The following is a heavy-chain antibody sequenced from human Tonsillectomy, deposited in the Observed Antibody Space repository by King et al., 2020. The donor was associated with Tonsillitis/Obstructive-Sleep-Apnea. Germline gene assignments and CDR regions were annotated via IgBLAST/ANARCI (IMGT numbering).Heavy chain of an antibody. D-gene: IGHD4-17*01. Sequence: VQLVESGGGLVQPGGSLRLSCAASGFTFSSYAMSWVRQAPWKGLEWVSGISGGGGSTYYADSVKGRFTISRDNSKNTLYLQMNSLRAEDTAVYYCAKDVQSDPHKDRGDYVYYGMDVWGQGTTVTVSS. V-gene: IGHV3-23*04. CDR3: AKDVQSDPHKDRGDYVYYGMDV. CDR1: GFTFSSYA. CDR2: ISGGGGST. J-gene: IGHJ6*02.